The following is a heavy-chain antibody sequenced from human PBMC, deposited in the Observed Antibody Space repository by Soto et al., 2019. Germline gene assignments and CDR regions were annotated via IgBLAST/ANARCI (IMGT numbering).Heavy chain of an antibody. V-gene: IGHV3-7*05. Sequence: EVQLVESGGGLVQPGGSLRLSCAASGFTFSVSWMSWVRQAPGKGLEWVANIKQDGREKYYVDSVKGRFTISRDNATNSLYLQMNSLRAEDTAVYYCARDAYSTKATFDFWGQGTLVTVSS. J-gene: IGHJ4*02. CDR1: GFTFSVSW. CDR2: IKQDGREK. D-gene: IGHD2-15*01. CDR3: ARDAYSTKATFDF.